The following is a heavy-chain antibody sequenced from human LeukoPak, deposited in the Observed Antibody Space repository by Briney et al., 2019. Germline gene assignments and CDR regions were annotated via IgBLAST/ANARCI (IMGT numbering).Heavy chain of an antibody. CDR1: GGSISSYY. V-gene: IGHV4-59*01. CDR3: ARDKGSGSQVWFDP. Sequence: SETLSLTCTVSGGSISSYYWSWIRQPPGKGLEWIGYIYYSGSTNYSPSLKSRVTISVDTSKNQFSLKLSSVTAADTAVYYCARDKGSGSQVWFDPWGQGTLVTVSS. J-gene: IGHJ5*02. D-gene: IGHD1-26*01. CDR2: IYYSGST.